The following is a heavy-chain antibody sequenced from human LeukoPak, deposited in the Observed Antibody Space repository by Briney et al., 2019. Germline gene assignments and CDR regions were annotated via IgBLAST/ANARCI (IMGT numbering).Heavy chain of an antibody. V-gene: IGHV3-49*03. CDR1: GFTFGDYA. CDR2: IRSKAYGGTT. D-gene: IGHD4-17*01. CDR3: TSEDDYGDYGGYYYYGMDV. J-gene: IGHJ6*02. Sequence: GGSLRLSCTASGFTFGDYAMSWFRQAPGKGLEWVGFIRSKAYGGTTEYAASVKGRFTISRDDSKSIAYLQMNSLKTEDTAVYYCTSEDDYGDYGGYYYYGMDVWGQGTTVTVSS.